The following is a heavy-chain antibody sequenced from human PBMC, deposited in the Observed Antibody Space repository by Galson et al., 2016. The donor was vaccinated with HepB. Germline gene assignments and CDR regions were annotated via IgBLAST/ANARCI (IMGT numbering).Heavy chain of an antibody. CDR1: GFTFSSYA. CDR2: ISGSDGRT. Sequence: SLRLSCAASGFTFSSYAMVWVRQAPGKGLEWISAISGSDGRTYYADSVKGRFTISRDNSKNTLFLQMSSLTAEDTAVYYCAKWSDAAATYWGQGALVTVSS. CDR3: AKWSDAAATY. D-gene: IGHD6-13*01. V-gene: IGHV3-23*01. J-gene: IGHJ4*02.